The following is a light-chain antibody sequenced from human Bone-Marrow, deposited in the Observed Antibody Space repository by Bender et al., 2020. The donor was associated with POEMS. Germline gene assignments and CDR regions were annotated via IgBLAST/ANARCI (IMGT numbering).Light chain of an antibody. CDR2: DHR. V-gene: IGLV3-21*02. CDR3: QVWDGSSDHWV. CDR1: NIESRN. Sequence: SYVLTQPPSVSVAPGQTAKISCGRDNIESRNVNWYQQKPGQAPILVLNDHRDRPSGIPDRFSASKSGNTATLTISRVEAGDEADYYCQVWDGSSDHWVFGGGTKLTVL. J-gene: IGLJ3*02.